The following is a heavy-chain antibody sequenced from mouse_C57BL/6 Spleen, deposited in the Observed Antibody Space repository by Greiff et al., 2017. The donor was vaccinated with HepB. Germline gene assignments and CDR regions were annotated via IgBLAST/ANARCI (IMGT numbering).Heavy chain of an antibody. J-gene: IGHJ2*01. CDR2: INPSSGYT. CDR1: GYTFTSYW. CDR3: ARKIDYGSSSYYFDY. V-gene: IGHV1-7*01. Sequence: VHLVESGAELAKPGASVKLSCKASGYTFTSYWMHWVKQRPGQGLEWIGYINPSSGYTKYNQKFKDKATLTADKSFSTAYMQLSSLTYEDSAVYYCARKIDYGSSSYYFDYWGQGTTLTVSS. D-gene: IGHD1-1*01.